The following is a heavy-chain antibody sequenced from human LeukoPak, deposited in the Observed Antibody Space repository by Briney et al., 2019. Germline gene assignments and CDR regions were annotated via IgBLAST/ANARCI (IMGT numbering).Heavy chain of an antibody. D-gene: IGHD5-24*01. Sequence: SQTLSLTCTVSGGSISSGSYYWSWIRQPAGKGLEWIGRIYTSGSTNYNPSLKSRVTISVDTSKNQFSLKLSSVAAADTAVYYCARVQPSKLFDYWGQGTLVTVSS. V-gene: IGHV4-61*02. CDR1: GGSISSGSYY. J-gene: IGHJ4*02. CDR3: ARVQPSKLFDY. CDR2: IYTSGST.